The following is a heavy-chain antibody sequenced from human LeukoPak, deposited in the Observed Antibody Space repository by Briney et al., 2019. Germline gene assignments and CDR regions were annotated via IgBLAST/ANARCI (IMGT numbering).Heavy chain of an antibody. CDR2: IYTSGST. CDR1: GGSISSASYY. D-gene: IGHD6-13*01. J-gene: IGHJ4*02. Sequence: SQTLSLTCTVSGGSISSASYYWSWIRQPAGKGLEWIGRIYTSGSTNYNPSLKSRVTISVDTSKNQFSLKLSSVTAADTAVYYCASRSIAAAGWYYFDYWGQGTLVTVSS. CDR3: ASRSIAAAGWYYFDY. V-gene: IGHV4-61*02.